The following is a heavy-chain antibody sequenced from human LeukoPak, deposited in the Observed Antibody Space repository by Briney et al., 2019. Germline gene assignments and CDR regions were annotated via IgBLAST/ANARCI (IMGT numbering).Heavy chain of an antibody. CDR3: AKGGYSVYHFDY. Sequence: PGGSLRLSCTASGFTFDDYAMHWVRQAPGKGLQWVSLVSADGDNTYYADPVRGRFTISRDNNINSLYLQLSSLGTEDTAFYYCAKGGYSVYHFDYWGQGTLVTVSS. J-gene: IGHJ4*02. CDR1: GFTFDDYA. D-gene: IGHD5/OR15-5a*01. CDR2: VSADGDNT. V-gene: IGHV3-43*02.